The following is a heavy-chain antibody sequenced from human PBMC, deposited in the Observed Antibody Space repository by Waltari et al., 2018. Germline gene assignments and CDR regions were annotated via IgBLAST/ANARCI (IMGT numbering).Heavy chain of an antibody. J-gene: IGHJ6*02. CDR3: ARGRFLEWEDYYYGMDV. V-gene: IGHV4-34*01. D-gene: IGHD3-3*01. Sequence: QVQLQQWGAGLLKPSETLSLTCAVYGGSFSGYYWSWIRQPPGKGLEWIGEINHSGSTNYNRSLKSGVTISGETSKNQCSLKLSSVTAADTAVYYCARGRFLEWEDYYYGMDVWGQGTTVTVSS. CDR2: INHSGST. CDR1: GGSFSGYY.